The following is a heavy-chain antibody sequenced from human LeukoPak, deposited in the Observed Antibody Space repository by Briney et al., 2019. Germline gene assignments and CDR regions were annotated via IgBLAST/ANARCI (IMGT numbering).Heavy chain of an antibody. V-gene: IGHV4-34*01. CDR2: INHSGST. Sequence: SETLSLTCAVYGGSFSGYYWSWIRQPPGMGLEWIGEINHSGSTNYNPSLKSRVTISVDTSKNQFSLKLSSVTAADTAVYYCARGRGSSGSVHDYWGQGIRVTVSS. CDR3: ARGRGSSGSVHDY. D-gene: IGHD6-19*01. CDR1: GGSFSGYY. J-gene: IGHJ4*02.